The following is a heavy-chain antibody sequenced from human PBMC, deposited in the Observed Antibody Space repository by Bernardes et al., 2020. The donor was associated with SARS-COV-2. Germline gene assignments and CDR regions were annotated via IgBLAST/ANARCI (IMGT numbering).Heavy chain of an antibody. Sequence: YWIGWIRQPPGKGLEWIGEVNLSGSMNYNPSLKSRVTISVDTSDIQFSLKLTSVSAADTAVYYCTRGLTTEIVEMATTFGYYYYGMDVWGQGTTVTVS. V-gene: IGHV4-34*01. CDR3: TRGLTTEIVEMATTFGYYYYGMDV. CDR1: Y. J-gene: IGHJ6*02. D-gene: IGHD5-12*01. CDR2: VNLSGSM.